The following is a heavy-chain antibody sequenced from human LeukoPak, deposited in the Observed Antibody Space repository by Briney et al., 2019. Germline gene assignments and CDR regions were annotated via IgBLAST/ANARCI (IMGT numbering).Heavy chain of an antibody. J-gene: IGHJ4*02. CDR2: IIPILSIA. Sequence: SVKVSCKASAGTFSSYTISWVRQAPGQGLEWMGRIIPILSIANYAQKVQGRVTITADKSTSPAYMELSCLRSEDTAGYYGARAGPYYYDSSGYYGNFDYWGQGTLVTVSS. V-gene: IGHV1-69*02. D-gene: IGHD3-22*01. CDR1: AGTFSSYT. CDR3: ARAGPYYYDSSGYYGNFDY.